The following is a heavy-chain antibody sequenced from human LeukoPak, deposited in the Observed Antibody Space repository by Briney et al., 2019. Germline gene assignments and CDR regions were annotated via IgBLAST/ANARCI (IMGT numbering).Heavy chain of an antibody. CDR2: INPNSGGT. J-gene: IGHJ5*02. V-gene: IGHV1-2*02. CDR3: ARRTMIVVVRGDWFDP. D-gene: IGHD3-22*01. CDR1: GYTFTGYY. Sequence: ASMKVSCKASGYTFTGYYMHWVRQAPGQGLEWMGWINPNSGGTNYAQKFQGRVTMTRDTSISTAYMELSRLRSDDTAVYYCARRTMIVVVRGDWFDPWGRGTLVNGFS.